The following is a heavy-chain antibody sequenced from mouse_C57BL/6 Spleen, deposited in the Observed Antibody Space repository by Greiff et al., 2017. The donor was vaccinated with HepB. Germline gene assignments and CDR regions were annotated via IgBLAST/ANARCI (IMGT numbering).Heavy chain of an antibody. CDR2: ISDGGSYT. J-gene: IGHJ2*01. V-gene: IGHV5-4*01. Sequence: EVKVEESGGGLVKPGGSLKLSCAASGFTFSSYAMSWVRQTPEKRLEWVATISDGGSYTYYPDNVKGRFTISRDNAKNNLYLQMSHLKSEDTAMYYCARDLRGFDYWGQGTTLTVSS. CDR1: GFTFSSYA. CDR3: ARDLRGFDY. D-gene: IGHD1-1*01.